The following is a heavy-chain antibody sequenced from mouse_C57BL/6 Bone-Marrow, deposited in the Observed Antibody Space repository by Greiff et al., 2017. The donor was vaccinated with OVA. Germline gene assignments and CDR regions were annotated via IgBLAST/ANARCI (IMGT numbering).Heavy chain of an antibody. CDR2: ITHSGET. V-gene: IGHV12-3*01. CDR3: AGVDYYGSSYFDY. Sequence: QVQLKESGPGLVKPSQSLFLTCSITGFPITSGYYWIWIRQSPGKPLEWMGYITHSGETFYNPSLQSPISITRETSKNQFFLQLNSVTTEYTAMYYCAGVDYYGSSYFDYWGQGTTLTVSS. J-gene: IGHJ2*01. CDR1: GFPITSGYY. D-gene: IGHD1-1*01.